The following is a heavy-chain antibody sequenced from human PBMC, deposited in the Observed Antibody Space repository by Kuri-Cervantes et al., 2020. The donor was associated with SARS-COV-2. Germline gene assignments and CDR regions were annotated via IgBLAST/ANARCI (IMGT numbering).Heavy chain of an antibody. Sequence: GESLKISCAASGFTFSSYAMHWVRQAPGKGLEWVAVISYDGSNKYYADSVKGRFTISRDNSKNTLYLQMNSLRAEDTAVYYCAADLPCSSTSCHQTPVDYWGQGTLVTVSS. J-gene: IGHJ4*02. D-gene: IGHD2-2*01. V-gene: IGHV3-30-3*01. CDR1: GFTFSSYA. CDR2: ISYDGSNK. CDR3: AADLPCSSTSCHQTPVDY.